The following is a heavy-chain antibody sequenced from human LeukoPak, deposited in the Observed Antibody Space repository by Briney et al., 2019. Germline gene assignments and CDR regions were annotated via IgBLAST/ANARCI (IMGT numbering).Heavy chain of an antibody. J-gene: IGHJ4*02. CDR2: IWYDESNK. CDR1: GLTFSIYG. D-gene: IGHD2-15*01. CDR3: AKGGWYSVKGDFDY. V-gene: IGHV3-33*06. Sequence: GRSLTLXCAASGLTFSIYGMQCVRQAPGKGRECVAFIWYDESNKYYADSVKGRFTISRDNSKNTLYLRMNSLRAEDTAVYYCAKGGWYSVKGDFDYWGQGTLVTVSS.